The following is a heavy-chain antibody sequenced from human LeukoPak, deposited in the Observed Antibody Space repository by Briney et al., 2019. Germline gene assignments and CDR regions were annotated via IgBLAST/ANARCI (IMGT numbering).Heavy chain of an antibody. V-gene: IGHV1-18*01. CDR3: ARGSRMTTVTRYYYYYYGMDV. CDR2: ISAYNGNT. Sequence: ASVKVSCKASGYTFTSYGISWVRQAPGQGLEWMGWISAYNGNTNYAQKLQGRVTMTTDTSTSTAYMELRSLRSDDTAVYYCARGSRMTTVTRYYYYYYGMDVWGQRTTVTVSS. CDR1: GYTFTSYG. J-gene: IGHJ6*02. D-gene: IGHD4-11*01.